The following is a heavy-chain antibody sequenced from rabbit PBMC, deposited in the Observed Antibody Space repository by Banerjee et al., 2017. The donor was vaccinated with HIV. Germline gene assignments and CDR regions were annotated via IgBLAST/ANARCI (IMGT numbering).Heavy chain of an antibody. CDR1: GIDFSSYYY. Sequence: QSLEESGGGLVKPGGSLTLTCKASGIDFSSYYYMCWVRQAPGKGLEWIGCIGTGSGSTWYASWAKGRFTISSHNAQNTLYLQLSSLTAADTATYFCVRDLLATSGGGHLKLWGPGTLVTVS. J-gene: IGHJ4*01. CDR3: VRDLLATSGGGHLKL. V-gene: IGHV1S43*01. CDR2: IGTGSGST. D-gene: IGHD4-1*01.